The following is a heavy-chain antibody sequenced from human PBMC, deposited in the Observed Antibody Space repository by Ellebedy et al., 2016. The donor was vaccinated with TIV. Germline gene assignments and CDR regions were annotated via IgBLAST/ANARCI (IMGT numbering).Heavy chain of an antibody. V-gene: IGHV3-23*01. CDR3: AKGGIVDY. CDR1: GFTFRSYA. D-gene: IGHD3-16*01. CDR2: ISGGGGST. Sequence: GESLKISXAASGFTFRSYALSWVCQAPGQGLEWGSAISGGGGSTYYADSGKGRFTISRDNSKNTLYLQMNSLRAEDTAVYYCAKGGIVDYWGKGTLVTVSS. J-gene: IGHJ4*02.